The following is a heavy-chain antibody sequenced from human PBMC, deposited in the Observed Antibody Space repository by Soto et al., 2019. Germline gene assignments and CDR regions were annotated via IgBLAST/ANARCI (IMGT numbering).Heavy chain of an antibody. D-gene: IGHD5-12*01. CDR1: GGSFSGYY. V-gene: IGHV4-34*01. CDR2: INHSGST. CDR3: ARGLATWGWSWFDP. J-gene: IGHJ5*02. Sequence: QVQLQQWGAGLLKPSETLSLTCAVYGGSFSGYYWSWIRQPPGKGLEWIGEINHSGSTNYNPSLKSRVTISVDPSKNQFSLKLSSVTAADTAVYYCARGLATWGWSWFDPWGQGTLVTVSS.